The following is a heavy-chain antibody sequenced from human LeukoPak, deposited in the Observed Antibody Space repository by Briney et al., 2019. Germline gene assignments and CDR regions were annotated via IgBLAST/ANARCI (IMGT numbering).Heavy chain of an antibody. D-gene: IGHD1-1*01. J-gene: IGHJ5*02. Sequence: PSETLSLTCAVYGGSFSGYYWSWIRQPPAKGLEWIGEINHSGSTNYNPSLKSRVTISVDTSKNQSSLKLSSVTAADTAVYYCASLQIRTTGTTGNWFDPWGQGTLVTVSS. CDR2: INHSGST. CDR1: GGSFSGYY. CDR3: ASLQIRTTGTTGNWFDP. V-gene: IGHV4-34*01.